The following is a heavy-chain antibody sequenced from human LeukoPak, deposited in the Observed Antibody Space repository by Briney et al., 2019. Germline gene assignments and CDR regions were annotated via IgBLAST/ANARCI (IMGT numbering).Heavy chain of an antibody. V-gene: IGHV4-4*07. D-gene: IGHD5-18*01. Sequence: SETLSLTCTVSGGSISSYYWSWIRQPAGKGLEWIGRIYTSGSTNYNPSLKSRVTISVDKSKNQFSLKLSSVTAADTAVYYCARAMDMDTAMVFDYWGKGTLVTVSS. CDR1: GGSISSYY. J-gene: IGHJ4*02. CDR3: ARAMDMDTAMVFDY. CDR2: IYTSGST.